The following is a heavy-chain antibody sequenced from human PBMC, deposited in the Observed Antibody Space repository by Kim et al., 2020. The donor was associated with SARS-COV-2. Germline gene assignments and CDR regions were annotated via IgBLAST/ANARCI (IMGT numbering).Heavy chain of an antibody. CDR2: INHSGST. Sequence: SETLSLTCAVYGGSFSGYYWSWIRQPPGKGLEWIGEINHSGSTNYNPSLKSRVTISVDTSKNQFSLKLSSVTAADTAVYYCARGHSGYDWFDPWGQGTLVTVSS. J-gene: IGHJ5*02. CDR1: GGSFSGYY. V-gene: IGHV4-34*01. CDR3: ARGHSGYDWFDP. D-gene: IGHD5-12*01.